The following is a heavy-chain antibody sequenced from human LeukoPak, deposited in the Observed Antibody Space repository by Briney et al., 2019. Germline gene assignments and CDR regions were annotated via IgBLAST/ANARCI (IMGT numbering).Heavy chain of an antibody. CDR2: IYYSGST. J-gene: IGHJ5*02. CDR1: SGSISISSYY. Sequence: SETLSLTCTVSSGSISISSYYWGWIRQPPGKGLEWTGSIYYSGSTYYNPSLKSRVTISVDTSKNQFSLKLSSVTAADTAVYYCARGFDPWGQGTLVTVSS. CDR3: ARGFDP. V-gene: IGHV4-39*01.